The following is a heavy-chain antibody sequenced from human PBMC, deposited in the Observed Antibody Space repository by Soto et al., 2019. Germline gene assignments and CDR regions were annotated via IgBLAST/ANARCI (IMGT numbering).Heavy chain of an antibody. CDR1: GFTFRSFT. Sequence: GGSLRLSCAASGFTFRSFTMNWARQAPGKGLEWVSTISSNSAYIYHTDALRGRFTISRDNAKNSLHLQMNSLRAEDTAVYYCTRDASRDSSARGWFDPWGPGTLVTVSS. J-gene: IGHJ5*02. V-gene: IGHV3-21*01. CDR2: ISSNSAYI. D-gene: IGHD6-13*01. CDR3: TRDASRDSSARGWFDP.